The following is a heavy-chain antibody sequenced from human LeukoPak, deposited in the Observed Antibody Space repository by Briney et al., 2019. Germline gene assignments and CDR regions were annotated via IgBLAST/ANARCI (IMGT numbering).Heavy chain of an antibody. D-gene: IGHD5-18*01. CDR2: ISSSSSYI. CDR3: ARGVLDTAMVTD. J-gene: IGHJ4*02. Sequence: GGSLRLSCTASGFTFSSYSMNWVRQAPGKGLVWVSSISSSSSYIYYADSVKGRFTISRDNAKNSLYLQMNSLRAEDTAVYYCARGVLDTAMVTDWGQGTLVTVSS. V-gene: IGHV3-21*01. CDR1: GFTFSSYS.